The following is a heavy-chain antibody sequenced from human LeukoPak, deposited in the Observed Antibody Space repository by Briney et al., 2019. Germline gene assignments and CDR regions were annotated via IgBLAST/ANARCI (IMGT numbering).Heavy chain of an antibody. CDR1: GFTFSNYA. V-gene: IGHV3-23*01. J-gene: IGHJ4*02. CDR3: AKDLSGHYGSGSYYSFDY. D-gene: IGHD3-10*01. CDR2: FSGSGGAT. Sequence: GGSLRLSCAASGFTFSNYAMSWVRQAPGKGLEWVSGFSGSGGATYYADSVKGRFTISRDNAKNKLYLKMNSLRAEDTAIYYCAKDLSGHYGSGSYYSFDYWGQGTLVPVSS.